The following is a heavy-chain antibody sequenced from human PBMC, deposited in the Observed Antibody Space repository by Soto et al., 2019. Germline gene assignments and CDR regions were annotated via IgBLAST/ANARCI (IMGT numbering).Heavy chain of an antibody. J-gene: IGHJ4*02. V-gene: IGHV1-18*01. CDR2: ISAYNGNT. Sequence: ASVKVSCKAYGYTFTSYGISWVRQAPGQGLEWMGWISAYNGNTNYAQKLQGRVTMTTDTSTSTAYMELRSLRSDDTAVYYCARSSGYSSSWALSFDYWGQGTLVTVSS. CDR1: GYTFTSYG. D-gene: IGHD6-13*01. CDR3: ARSSGYSSSWALSFDY.